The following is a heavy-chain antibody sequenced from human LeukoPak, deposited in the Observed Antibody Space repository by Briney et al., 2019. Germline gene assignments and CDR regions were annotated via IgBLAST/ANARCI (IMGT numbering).Heavy chain of an antibody. CDR1: GGSISSYY. Sequence: PSETLSLTCTVSGGSISSYYWSWLRQPPGKGLEWIGYIYYSGSTNYNPSLKSRVTISVDTSKNQFSLKLSSVTAADTAVYYCAREGGSYIDYWGQGTLVTVSS. J-gene: IGHJ4*02. D-gene: IGHD1-26*01. V-gene: IGHV4-59*01. CDR2: IYYSGST. CDR3: AREGGSYIDY.